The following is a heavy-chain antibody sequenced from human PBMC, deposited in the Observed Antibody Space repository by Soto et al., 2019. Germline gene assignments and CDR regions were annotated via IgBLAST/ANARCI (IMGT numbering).Heavy chain of an antibody. CDR1: GYSFTSYW. CDR3: ARRVTMVRGVIYYFDY. CDR2: IYPGDSDT. J-gene: IGHJ4*02. V-gene: IGHV5-51*01. Sequence: GESLKISCKGSGYSFTSYWIGWVRQMPGKGLEWMGIIYPGDSDTRYSPSFQGQVTISADKSINTAYPQWSSLKASDTAMYYCARRVTMVRGVIYYFDYWGQGTLVTVSS. D-gene: IGHD3-10*01.